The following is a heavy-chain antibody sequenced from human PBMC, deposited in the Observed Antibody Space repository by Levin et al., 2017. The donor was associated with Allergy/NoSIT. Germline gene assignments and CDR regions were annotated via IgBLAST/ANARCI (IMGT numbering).Heavy chain of an antibody. J-gene: IGHJ4*02. D-gene: IGHD4-23*01. CDR2: ISPDGSTT. CDR1: GFTFSRYW. V-gene: IGHV3-74*01. CDR3: TRVATVETPDY. Sequence: PGESLKISCAASGFTFSRYWMHWVRQVPGKGLVWVSRISPDGSTTNYADSVQGRFTISRDNANKMLYLQMNGLRVEDTAVYHCTRVATVETPDYWGQGTLVTVSS.